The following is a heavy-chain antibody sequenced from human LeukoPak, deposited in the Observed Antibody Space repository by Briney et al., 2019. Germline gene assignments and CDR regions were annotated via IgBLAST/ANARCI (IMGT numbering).Heavy chain of an antibody. Sequence: ASVKVSCKASGYTFIGYYMHWVRQAPGQGLEWMGWINPNSGVTNYAQKFQDRVTMTRDTSISTAYMELRRLTSDDTAVYYCARENWFDSWGQGTLVSVSS. CDR3: ARENWFDS. CDR2: INPNSGVT. V-gene: IGHV1-2*02. J-gene: IGHJ5*01. CDR1: GYTFIGYY.